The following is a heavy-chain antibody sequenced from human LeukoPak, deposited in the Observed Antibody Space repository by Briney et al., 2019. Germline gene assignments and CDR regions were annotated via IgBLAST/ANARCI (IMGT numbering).Heavy chain of an antibody. Sequence: GGSLRLSCAASGFTLSSFEMNWVRQAPGKGLEWVSYISSSGRTIYYAVSVKGRLTISRDNAKNSLYLRMNSLRAEDTAVYYCARDRVVVTGISDYWGQGTLVTVSS. CDR3: ARDRVVVTGISDY. CDR2: ISSSGRTI. D-gene: IGHD2-21*02. V-gene: IGHV3-48*03. J-gene: IGHJ4*02. CDR1: GFTLSSFE.